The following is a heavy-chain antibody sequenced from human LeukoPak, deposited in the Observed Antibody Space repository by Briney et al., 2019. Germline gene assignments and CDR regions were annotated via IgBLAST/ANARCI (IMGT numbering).Heavy chain of an antibody. J-gene: IGHJ5*02. Sequence: GASVKVSCKVSGYTLTELSMHWVRQAPGKGLEWMGGFDPEDGETIYAQKFQGRVTMTEDTSTDTAYMELSSLRSEDTAVYYCATDQGAVGWFDPWGQGTLVTVSS. D-gene: IGHD4-23*01. CDR2: FDPEDGET. CDR1: GYTLTELS. V-gene: IGHV1-24*01. CDR3: ATDQGAVGWFDP.